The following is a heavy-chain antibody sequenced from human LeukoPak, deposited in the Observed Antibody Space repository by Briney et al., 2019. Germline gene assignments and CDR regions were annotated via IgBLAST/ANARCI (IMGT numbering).Heavy chain of an antibody. J-gene: IGHJ3*02. V-gene: IGHV1-8*01. Sequence: ASVKVSCKASGYTFTSYDINWVRQATGQGLEWMGWMNPNSGNTGYAQKFQGRVTMTRNTSISTAYMELSRLRSDDTAVYYCARAVTTDYKDASDIWGQGTMVTVSS. D-gene: IGHD4-17*01. CDR1: GYTFTSYD. CDR3: ARAVTTDYKDASDI. CDR2: MNPNSGNT.